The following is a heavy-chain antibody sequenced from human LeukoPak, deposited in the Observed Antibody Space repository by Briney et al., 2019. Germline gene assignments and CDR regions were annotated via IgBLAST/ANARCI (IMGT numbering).Heavy chain of an antibody. J-gene: IGHJ6*03. CDR3: ARHFVSHYMDV. CDR2: TYYSGST. CDR1: GGSISSSSYY. V-gene: IGHV4-39*01. Sequence: SETLSLTCTVSGGSISSSSYYWGWIRQPPGKGLEWIGSTYYSGSTYYNPSLKSRVTISVDTSKNQFSLKLSSVTAADTAVYYCARHFVSHYMDVWGKGTTVTISS. D-gene: IGHD3-16*02.